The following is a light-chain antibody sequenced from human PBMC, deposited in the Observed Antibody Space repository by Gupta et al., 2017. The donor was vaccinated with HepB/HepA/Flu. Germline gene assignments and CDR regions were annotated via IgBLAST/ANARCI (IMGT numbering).Light chain of an antibody. CDR3: QQYGSLPLYT. V-gene: IGKV3-20*01. Sequence: NGLKQSPATVSLSPGERATLACRASRRFSSSQLAWYQQKPGQAPRLLIYGASYRATGIPDRFSGSESGIDFTLTISRLEPEDFAVYYCQQYGSLPLYTFGQGTKLEIK. CDR1: RRFSSSQ. CDR2: GAS. J-gene: IGKJ2*01.